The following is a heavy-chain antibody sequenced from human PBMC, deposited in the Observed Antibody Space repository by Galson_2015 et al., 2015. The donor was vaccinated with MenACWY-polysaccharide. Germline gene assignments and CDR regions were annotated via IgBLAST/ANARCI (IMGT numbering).Heavy chain of an antibody. J-gene: IGHJ5*02. CDR3: AKDSTDFWSVAGRFDH. CDR2: IRSSGTNT. CDR1: GFTFPSYA. V-gene: IGHV3-23*01. D-gene: IGHD3-3*01. Sequence: SLRLSCAASGFTFPSYALSWVRQAPGKGLAWVSAIRSSGTNTYYADSVKGRFTISRDNSKNTLYLQMSSLRAEDTAVYYCAKDSTDFWSVAGRFDHWGQGTLVTVSS.